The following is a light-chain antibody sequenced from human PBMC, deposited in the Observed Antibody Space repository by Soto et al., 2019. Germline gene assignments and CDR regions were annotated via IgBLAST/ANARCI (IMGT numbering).Light chain of an antibody. CDR2: GAS. J-gene: IGKJ2*01. CDR1: QSVSSSY. Sequence: EIVLTPSPGTLSLSPGERATLSCRASQSVSSSYLAWYQQKPGQAPRLIIYGASIRATGITDRFSGSGSGTYCTLTISRLEPEDFAVYYCQQYGSSPLYTFGQGTKLEIK. CDR3: QQYGSSPLYT. V-gene: IGKV3-20*01.